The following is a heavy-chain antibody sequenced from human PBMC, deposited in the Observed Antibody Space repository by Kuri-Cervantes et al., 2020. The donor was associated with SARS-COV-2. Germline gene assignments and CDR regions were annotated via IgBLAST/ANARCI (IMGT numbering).Heavy chain of an antibody. V-gene: IGHV1-8*01. D-gene: IGHD5-18*01. J-gene: IGHJ5*02. CDR1: GYTFTSYD. CDR2: MNPNSGNT. Sequence: ASVKVSCKASGYTFTSYDINWVRQATGQGLEWMGWMNPNSGNTGYAQKFQGRVTMTRDTSTSTVYMELSSLRSGDTAVYYCARVGYSYGYWFDPWGQGTLVTVSS. CDR3: ARVGYSYGYWFDP.